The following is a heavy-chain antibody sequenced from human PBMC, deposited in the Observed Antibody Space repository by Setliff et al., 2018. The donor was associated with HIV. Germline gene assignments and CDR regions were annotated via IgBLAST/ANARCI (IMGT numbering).Heavy chain of an antibody. D-gene: IGHD2-15*01. CDR2: IYPGDSDP. J-gene: IGHJ3*02. CDR1: GYSFIRYW. V-gene: IGHV5-51*01. CDR3: ARPRSGGSIDAFDI. Sequence: GESLTISCKGSGYSFIRYWIGWVRQMPGKGLEWMGIIYPGDSDPRYSPSFQGQVTISADKSISTAYLQWSSLKASDTAIYYCARPRSGGSIDAFDIWGQGTMVTVTS.